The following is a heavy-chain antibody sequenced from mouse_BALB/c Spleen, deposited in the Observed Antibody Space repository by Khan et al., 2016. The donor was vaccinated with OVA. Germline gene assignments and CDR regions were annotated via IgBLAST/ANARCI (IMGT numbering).Heavy chain of an antibody. J-gene: IGHJ2*01. CDR3: AKLDDI. CDR1: GFSLTSYG. V-gene: IGHV2-9*02. Sequence: QVQLKESGPGLVAPSQSLSITCTVSGFSLTSYGVHWVRQPSGKGLEWLGVIWAGGSTNYNSAFLSRLIISKDNSNSQVFLQMNILQTDDTAMYYCAKLDDIWGQGTTLTVSS. CDR2: IWAGGST. D-gene: IGHD1-3*01.